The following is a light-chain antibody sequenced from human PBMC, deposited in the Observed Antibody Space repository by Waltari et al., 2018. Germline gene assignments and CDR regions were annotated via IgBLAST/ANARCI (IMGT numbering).Light chain of an antibody. V-gene: IGLV2-23*01. CDR2: QDN. CDR1: STDVGSHNF. CDR3: CSYAGGSPRWV. J-gene: IGLJ3*02. Sequence: QSALTQPASVSGSPGPSITIYCTASSTDVGSHNFVSCYQQHPGKAPKVMIYQDNKRPAGLSNRFSGSKSGNTASLTISGLQADDEADYYCCSYAGGSPRWVFGGGTKLTVL.